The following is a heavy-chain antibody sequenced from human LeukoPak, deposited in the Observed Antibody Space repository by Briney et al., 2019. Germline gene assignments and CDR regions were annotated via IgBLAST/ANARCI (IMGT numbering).Heavy chain of an antibody. CDR3: ARPGDGSFSDAFDV. Sequence: GGSLRLSCAASGFTFSNYAVNWVRQAPGKGLEWVSLISGGDGTTYYADSVKGRFTISRDNSKNTLFLQMHRLRAEDTAVYYCARPGDGSFSDAFDVWGQGTMVTVSS. V-gene: IGHV3-23*01. CDR1: GFTFSNYA. J-gene: IGHJ3*01. CDR2: ISGGDGTT. D-gene: IGHD1-26*01.